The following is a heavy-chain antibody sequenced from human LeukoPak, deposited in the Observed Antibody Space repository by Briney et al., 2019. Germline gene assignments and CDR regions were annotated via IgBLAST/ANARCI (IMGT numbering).Heavy chain of an antibody. CDR2: VYSSGRT. Sequence: PSETLSLTCTVSGGSIRSSSYYWGWIRQPPGKGLEWIGSVYSSGRTYYNPSLTSRVTVSADTSKNQFSLKLSSVTAADTAVYYCTREIGGTTVHYWGHGMLVTVS. D-gene: IGHD1-7*01. CDR3: TREIGGTTVHY. J-gene: IGHJ4*01. V-gene: IGHV4-39*07. CDR1: GGSIRSSSYY.